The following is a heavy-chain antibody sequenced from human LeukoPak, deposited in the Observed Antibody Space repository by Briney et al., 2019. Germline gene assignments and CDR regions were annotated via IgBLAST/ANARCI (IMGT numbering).Heavy chain of an antibody. V-gene: IGHV3-53*01. CDR2: IYSGGST. J-gene: IGHJ4*02. Sequence: GGSLRLSCAASGFTFSSNYMSWVRQAPGKGLEWVSVIYSGGSTYYADSVKGRFTISRDNSKNTPYLQMSSLRAEDTAVYYCARVRFASYSSGYFDYWGQGTLVTVSS. CDR1: GFTFSSNY. CDR3: ARVRFASYSSGYFDY. D-gene: IGHD6-19*01.